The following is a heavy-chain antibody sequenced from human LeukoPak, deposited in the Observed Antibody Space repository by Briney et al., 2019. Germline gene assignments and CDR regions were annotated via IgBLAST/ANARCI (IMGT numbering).Heavy chain of an antibody. V-gene: IGHV3-30*18. CDR2: ISYDGSNK. CDR3: AKDLSSGYYGMDV. D-gene: IGHD5/OR15-5a*01. J-gene: IGHJ6*02. Sequence: GGSLRLSCAASGFTFSSYSMNWVRQAPGKGLEWVAVISYDGSNKYYADSVKGRFTISRDNSKNTLYLQMNSLRAEDTAVYYCAKDLSSGYYGMDVWGQGTTVTVSS. CDR1: GFTFSSYS.